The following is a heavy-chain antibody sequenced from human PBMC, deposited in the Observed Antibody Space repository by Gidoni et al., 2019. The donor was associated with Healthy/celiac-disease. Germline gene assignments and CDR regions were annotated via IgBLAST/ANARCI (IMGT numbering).Heavy chain of an antibody. CDR3: ARDPYYGTRFDP. CDR1: GATLSSDA. CDR2: IIPIFGTA. V-gene: IGHV1-69*01. D-gene: IGHD3-10*01. J-gene: IGHJ5*02. Sequence: QVQLVQSGAEVKKPGSSVKVSCKATGATLSSDAISWVLQAPGQGIEWMGGIIPIFGTANYAQKFKGRVTITADESTSTAYMELSSLRSEDTAVYYCARDPYYGTRFDPWGQGTLFTVSS.